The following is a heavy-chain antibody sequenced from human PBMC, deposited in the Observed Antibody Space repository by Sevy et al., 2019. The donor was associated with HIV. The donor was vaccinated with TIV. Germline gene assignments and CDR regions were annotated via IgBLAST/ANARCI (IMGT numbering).Heavy chain of an antibody. CDR1: GFTFSSYA. D-gene: IGHD6-6*01. CDR2: ISGSGGST. CDR3: ASAEYSNYYFDY. Sequence: GGSLRLSCAASGFTFSSYAMSWVRQAPGKGLEWVSAISGSGGSTYYADSVKGRFTISRDNSKNTLYLQMNSLRAEDTAVYYCASAEYSNYYFDYWGQGTLVTVSS. J-gene: IGHJ4*02. V-gene: IGHV3-23*01.